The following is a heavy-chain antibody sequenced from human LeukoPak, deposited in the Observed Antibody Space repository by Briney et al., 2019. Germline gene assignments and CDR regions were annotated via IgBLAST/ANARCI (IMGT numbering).Heavy chain of an antibody. CDR3: AREADSDYDILTGYYNVRAFDI. D-gene: IGHD3-9*01. J-gene: IGHJ3*02. V-gene: IGHV4-4*07. CDR1: GGSISNYY. CDR2: IYTSGST. Sequence: SETLSLTCTVSGGSISNYYWSWIRQPAGKGLEWIGRIYTSGSTNYNPSLKSRVTISVDTSKNQFSLKLSSVTAADTAVYYCAREADSDYDILTGYYNVRAFDIWGQGTMVTVSS.